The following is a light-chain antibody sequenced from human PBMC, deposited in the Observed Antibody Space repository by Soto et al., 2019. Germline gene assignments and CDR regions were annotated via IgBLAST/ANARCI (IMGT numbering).Light chain of an antibody. Sequence: DIQVPQYSSSVSASVGDRVTMTFRASQDIAGYLAWSQHKPGRTPELLIHGASRPQSGVPARFSGSGSGTEFTLTISSLQPDDFATYYCQQYNSYWTFGQGTRLE. V-gene: IGKV1D-16*01. CDR1: QDIAGY. J-gene: IGKJ5*01. CDR2: GAS. CDR3: QQYNSYWT.